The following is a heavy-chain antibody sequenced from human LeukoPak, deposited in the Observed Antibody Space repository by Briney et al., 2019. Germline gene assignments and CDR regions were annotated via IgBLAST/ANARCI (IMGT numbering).Heavy chain of an antibody. D-gene: IGHD3-10*01. CDR2: ISSSSSYL. CDR1: GFTFSSYS. Sequence: GGSLRLSCAASGFTFSSYSMNWVRQAPGKGLEWVSSISSSSSYLYYADSVKGRFTISRDNAKNSLYLQMNSLRAEDTAVYYCARGTSDYWGQGTLVTVSS. J-gene: IGHJ4*02. V-gene: IGHV3-21*01. CDR3: ARGTSDY.